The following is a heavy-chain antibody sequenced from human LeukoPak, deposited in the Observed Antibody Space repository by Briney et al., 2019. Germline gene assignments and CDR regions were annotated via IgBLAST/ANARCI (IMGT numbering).Heavy chain of an antibody. CDR3: AKDRRNTVPTISDY. V-gene: IGHV3-23*01. D-gene: IGHD5-12*01. CDR1: GFTFSSYA. CDR2: ISGSGGST. Sequence: GGSLRLSCVASGFTFSSYAMNWVRQAPGKGLEWVSAISGSGGSTYYADSVKGRFTISRDNSGNPLYLRINSLRAEDTAVYYCAKDRRNTVPTISDYWGQGTLVTVCS. J-gene: IGHJ4*02.